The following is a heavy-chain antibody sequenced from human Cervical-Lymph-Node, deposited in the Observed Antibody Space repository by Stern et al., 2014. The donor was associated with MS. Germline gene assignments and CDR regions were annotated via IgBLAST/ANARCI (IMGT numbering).Heavy chain of an antibody. CDR1: GYTFTSYG. J-gene: IGHJ6*02. V-gene: IGHV1-18*01. D-gene: IGHD4-17*01. CDR2: ISAYNGNT. CDR3: ARDVPSYGDYPYMDV. Sequence: QVQLVESGAEVKKPGASVKVSCKASGYTFTSYGISWVRQAPGQGLEWMGWISAYNGNTKYAQKLQGRVTMTTDTSTSTAYMELRSLISDDTAVYYCARDVPSYGDYPYMDVWGQGTTVTVSS.